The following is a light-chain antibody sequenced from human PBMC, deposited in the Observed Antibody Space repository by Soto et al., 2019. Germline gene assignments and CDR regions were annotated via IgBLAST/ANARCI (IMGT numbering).Light chain of an antibody. Sequence: DVVMTQSPLSLPVTLGQPASISCRSSQSLVYGRGNIYLNWFQQRPGQSPRRLIYYVSNRDSGVPDRFSGGGSGTNSTLKISRVEAEDVGVYYCMQGTHWPFTLGPGTKVDIK. CDR3: MQGTHWPFT. V-gene: IGKV2-30*01. CDR2: YVS. CDR1: QSLVYGRGNIY. J-gene: IGKJ3*01.